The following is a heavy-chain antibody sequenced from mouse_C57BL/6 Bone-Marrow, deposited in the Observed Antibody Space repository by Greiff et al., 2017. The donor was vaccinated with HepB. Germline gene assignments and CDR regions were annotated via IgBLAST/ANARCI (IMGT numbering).Heavy chain of an antibody. CDR3: ARSGSGRFAY. CDR2: IRNKANGYTT. Sequence: EVQLVESGGGLVQPGGSLSLSCAASGFTFTDYYMSWVRQPPGKALEWLGFIRNKANGYTTEYSASVKGRFTISRDNSQSILYLQMNALRAEDSATYYCARSGSGRFAYWGQGTLVTVSA. D-gene: IGHD1-1*01. J-gene: IGHJ3*01. CDR1: GFTFTDYY. V-gene: IGHV7-3*01.